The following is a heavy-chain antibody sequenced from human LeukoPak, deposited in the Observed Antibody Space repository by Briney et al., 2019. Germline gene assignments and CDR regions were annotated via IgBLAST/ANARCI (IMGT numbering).Heavy chain of an antibody. Sequence: PGGSLRLSCAASGFSLSSSVMHWVRQGPGKGLEYVSGIDGSGSSTHYANSLKDRFTISKDNSKNTLYLQMGSLRVEDMAVYYYAREGHSSGNCGMFDIWGQGTMVTVSS. D-gene: IGHD3-22*01. CDR3: AREGHSSGNCGMFDI. V-gene: IGHV3-64*01. J-gene: IGHJ3*02. CDR2: IDGSGSST. CDR1: GFSLSSSV.